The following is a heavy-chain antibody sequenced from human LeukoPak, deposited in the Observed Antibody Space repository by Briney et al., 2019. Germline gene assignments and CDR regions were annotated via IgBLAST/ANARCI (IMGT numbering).Heavy chain of an antibody. CDR1: GYTFTSYA. CDR2: ISAYNGNT. D-gene: IGHD3-22*01. V-gene: IGHV1-18*01. Sequence: GASVKVSCKASGYTFTSYAMNWVRQAPGQGLEWMGWISAYNGNTNYAQKLQGRVTMTTDTSTSTAYMELRSLRSDDTAVYYCARTDDSSGYSYYVDYWGQGTLVTVSS. J-gene: IGHJ4*02. CDR3: ARTDDSSGYSYYVDY.